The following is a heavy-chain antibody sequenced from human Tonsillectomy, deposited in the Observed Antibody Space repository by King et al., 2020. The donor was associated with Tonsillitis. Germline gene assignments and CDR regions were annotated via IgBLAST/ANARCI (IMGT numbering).Heavy chain of an antibody. V-gene: IGHV3-48*02. CDR3: AREPRWDITMILPAPVDY. J-gene: IGHJ4*02. CDR1: GFTFSSYS. CDR2: ISSSSSTI. Sequence: VQLVESGGGLVQPGGSLRLSCAASGFTFSSYSMNWVRQAPGKGLEWVSYISSSSSTIYYADSVKGRFTISRDNAKNSLYLQMNSLRDEDTAVYYCAREPRWDITMILPAPVDYWGQGTLVTVAS. D-gene: IGHD3-22*01.